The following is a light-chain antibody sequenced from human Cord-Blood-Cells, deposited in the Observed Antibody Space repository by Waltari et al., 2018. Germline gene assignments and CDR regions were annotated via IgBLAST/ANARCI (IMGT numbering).Light chain of an antibody. CDR1: SSDVGGYNY. V-gene: IGLV2-14*01. CDR2: DVS. J-gene: IGLJ1*01. CDR3: SSYTSSSTYV. Sequence: QSALTQPASVSGSPGQSITISCTGTSSDVGGYNYASWYQQHPGKAPKHMIYDVSKRPSGVSNRFSGSKSGNTASLTISGLQAEDEADYYCSSYTSSSTYVFGTGTKVTVL.